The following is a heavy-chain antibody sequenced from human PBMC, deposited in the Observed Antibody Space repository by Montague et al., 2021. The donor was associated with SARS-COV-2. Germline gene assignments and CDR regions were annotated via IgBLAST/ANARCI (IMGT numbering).Heavy chain of an antibody. J-gene: IGHJ4*02. Sequence: PALVKPTQTLTLTCTFSGFSLNTPEVAVGWIRQPLGKALEWLALIYGGDEKRYGPSLQSRLTITRDTSKSQVVLTMTNMDPVGTATYFCAHRFAGFFDYWGQGILVTVSS. CDR2: IYGGDEK. CDR3: AHRFAGFFDY. CDR1: GFSLNTPEVA. V-gene: IGHV2-5*05.